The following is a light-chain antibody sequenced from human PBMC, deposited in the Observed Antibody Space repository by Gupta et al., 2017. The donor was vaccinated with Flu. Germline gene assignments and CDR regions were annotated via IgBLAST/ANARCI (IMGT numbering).Light chain of an antibody. CDR3: QHYDSVIRT. J-gene: IGKJ4*02. V-gene: IGKV1-16*01. Sequence: PSSLSASIGARVTITCRASQRISNYLAWYQLKPGKAPKALIHRAVRLQSGVPSRFSGSGSGTHLTLTIGSLQPEDLATYYCQHYDSVIRTFGDGTKVEIK. CDR2: RAV. CDR1: QRISNY.